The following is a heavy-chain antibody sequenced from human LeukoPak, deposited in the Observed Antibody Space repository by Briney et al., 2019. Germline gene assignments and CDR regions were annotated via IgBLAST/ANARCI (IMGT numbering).Heavy chain of an antibody. J-gene: IGHJ4*02. CDR3: ARGALIPDF. V-gene: IGHV3-23*01. D-gene: IGHD2-21*01. Sequence: GGSLRLSCAASGFTFSSYAMSWVRQAPGKGLEWVSAISGSGGSTYYADSVKGRFTISRDNSKTTVYLHMDSLRVEDTAIYYCARGALIPDFRGQGTLVTVSS. CDR2: ISGSGGST. CDR1: GFTFSSYA.